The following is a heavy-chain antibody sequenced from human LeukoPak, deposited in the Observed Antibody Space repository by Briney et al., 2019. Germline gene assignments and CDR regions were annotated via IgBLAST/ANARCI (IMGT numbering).Heavy chain of an antibody. V-gene: IGHV1-46*01. CDR2: INPSGGST. CDR3: AREREIAAAADQNWYFDL. J-gene: IGHJ2*01. CDR1: GYTFTSYY. Sequence: GASVKVSCKASGYTFTSYYMHWVRQAPGQGLEWMGIINPSGGSTSYAQKFQGRVTMTRDTSTSTAYMELSSLRSEDTAVYYCAREREIAAAADQNWYFDLWGRGTLVTVSS. D-gene: IGHD6-25*01.